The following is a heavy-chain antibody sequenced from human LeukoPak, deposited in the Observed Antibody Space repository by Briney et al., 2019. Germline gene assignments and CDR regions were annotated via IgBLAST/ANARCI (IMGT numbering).Heavy chain of an antibody. CDR3: ARRGRDGYNYDAFDI. CDR1: GYSFTSYW. J-gene: IGHJ3*02. Sequence: GESLKISCKGSGYSFTSYWIGWVRQMPGKGLEWMGIIYPGDSDTTYSPSFQGQVTMSADKSTSTAFLQWSSLKASDTAMYYCARRGRDGYNYDAFDIWGQGTMVTVSS. CDR2: IYPGDSDT. D-gene: IGHD5-24*01. V-gene: IGHV5-51*01.